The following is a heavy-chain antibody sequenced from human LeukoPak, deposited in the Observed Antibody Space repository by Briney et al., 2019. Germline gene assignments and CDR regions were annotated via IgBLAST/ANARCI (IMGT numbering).Heavy chain of an antibody. J-gene: IGHJ1*01. V-gene: IGHV3-49*04. CDR2: IRSKAYGGTT. D-gene: IGHD1-26*01. CDR1: GFTFSIDS. CDR3: TTYSGRYYGAAEYFLH. Sequence: GRSLRLSCAASGFTFSIDSMSWVRQAPGKGLEWVGFIRSKAYGGTTECAASVKGRFTISRDDYKSVAYLQMNSLKTEDTAVYYCTTYSGRYYGAAEYFLHWGQGTLVSVSS.